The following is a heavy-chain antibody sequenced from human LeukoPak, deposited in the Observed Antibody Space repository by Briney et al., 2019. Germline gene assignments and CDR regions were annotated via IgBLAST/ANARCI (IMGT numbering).Heavy chain of an antibody. Sequence: GGSLRLSCAASGFTFSSYGMHWVRQAPGKGLEWVAVISYDGSSKFYVDSVKGRFTISRDNSKNTLYLQMNSLRAEDTAVYYCARDIVTGVLDYWGQGTLVTVSS. D-gene: IGHD1-26*01. CDR3: ARDIVTGVLDY. CDR1: GFTFSSYG. J-gene: IGHJ4*02. V-gene: IGHV3-30*03. CDR2: ISYDGSSK.